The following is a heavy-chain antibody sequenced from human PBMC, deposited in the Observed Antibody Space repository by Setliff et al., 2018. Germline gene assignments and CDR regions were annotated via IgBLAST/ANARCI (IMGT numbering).Heavy chain of an antibody. CDR3: ARQRRIWNDLDYFDY. CDR1: GGSISGSHYY. J-gene: IGHJ4*02. D-gene: IGHD1-1*01. CDR2: INHSGST. Sequence: KPSETLSLTCSVSGGSISGSHYYWGWIRQPPGKGLEWIAEINHSGSTNYNPSLVSRVTISIDTSKSQFSLRLSSGTAADTAVYYCARQRRIWNDLDYFDYWGQGTLVTVSS. V-gene: IGHV4-61*05.